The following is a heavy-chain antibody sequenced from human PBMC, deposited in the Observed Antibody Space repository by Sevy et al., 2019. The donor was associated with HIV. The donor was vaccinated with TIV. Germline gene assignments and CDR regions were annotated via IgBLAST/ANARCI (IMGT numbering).Heavy chain of an antibody. D-gene: IGHD2-2*02. CDR2: IKTKSGGT. V-gene: IGHV1-2*02. CDR3: ARVVEPAGIDPYYYGVDV. CDR1: GYTFTDYY. J-gene: IGHJ6*02. Sequence: ASVKVSCKASGYTFTDYYIHWVRQAPGQGLEWMGWIKTKSGGTNYAQKFNGRVTMTRDTSISTAYMKLSRLRSDDTAGYYCARVVEPAGIDPYYYGVDVWGPGATVTVSS.